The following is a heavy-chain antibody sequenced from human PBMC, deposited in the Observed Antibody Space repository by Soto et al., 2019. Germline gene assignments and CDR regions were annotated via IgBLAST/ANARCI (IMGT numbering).Heavy chain of an antibody. CDR3: AREVVVAGTGWFDP. V-gene: IGHV1-69*12. J-gene: IGHJ5*02. CDR1: GGTFSSYA. Sequence: QVQLVQSGAEVKKPGSSVKVSCKASGGTFSSYAISWVRQAPGQGLEWMGGIIPIFGTANYAQKFQGRVTITAEESTSTGYMELSRLRSEETAVYYCAREVVVAGTGWFDPWGQGTLVTVSS. CDR2: IIPIFGTA. D-gene: IGHD2-15*01.